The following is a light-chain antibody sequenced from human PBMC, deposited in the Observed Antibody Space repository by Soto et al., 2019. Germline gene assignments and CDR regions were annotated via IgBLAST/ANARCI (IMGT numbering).Light chain of an antibody. CDR2: DAS. CDR1: QDISNY. CDR3: QEYDTLLTLT. Sequence: DNQMTQSPSSLSASVGDRVTITCQASQDISNYLNWYQQKLGKAPKLLIYDASNLETGVPSRFSGSGSGTDFTLTISSLQPEDIATYYCQEYDTLLTLTFGGGTKVEIK. V-gene: IGKV1-33*01. J-gene: IGKJ4*01.